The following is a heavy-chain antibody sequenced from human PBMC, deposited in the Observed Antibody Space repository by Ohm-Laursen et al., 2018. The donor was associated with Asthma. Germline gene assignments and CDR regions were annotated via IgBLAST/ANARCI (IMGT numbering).Heavy chain of an antibody. CDR1: GGTFSSYA. J-gene: IGHJ6*02. V-gene: IGHV1-69*01. CDR2: IIPIFGTA. Sequence: SSVKVSCKASGGTFSSYAISWVRQAPGQGLEWMGGIIPIFGTANYAQKFQGRVTITADESTSTAYMELSSLRSEDTAVYYCARDNRGIAAAGSRYYYYGMDVWGQGTTVTVSS. D-gene: IGHD6-13*01. CDR3: ARDNRGIAAAGSRYYYYGMDV.